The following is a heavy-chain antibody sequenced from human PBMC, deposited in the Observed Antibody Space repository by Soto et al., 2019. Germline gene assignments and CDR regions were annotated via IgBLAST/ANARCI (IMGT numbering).Heavy chain of an antibody. D-gene: IGHD2-15*01. CDR3: ARGIYCSGGRCLDY. CDR2: IYYSGST. V-gene: IGHV4-59*01. J-gene: IGHJ4*02. Sequence: PSETLSLTCTVSGGSISRYYWSWIRQPPGDGLEWIGYIYYSGSTNYNPSLKSRVTISVDTSKNQFSLKMRSVTAADTAVYYCARGIYCSGGRCLDYWGQGTLVRVSS. CDR1: GGSISRYY.